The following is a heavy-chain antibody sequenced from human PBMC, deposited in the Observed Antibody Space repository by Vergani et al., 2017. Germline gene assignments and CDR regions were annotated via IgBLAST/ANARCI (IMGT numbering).Heavy chain of an antibody. CDR3: ARGGEVVVAATRGAWFDP. Sequence: QVQLEESGPGLVKPSETLSLTCTVSGGSISSYYWSWIRQPPGKGLEWIGYIYYSGSTNYNPSLKSRVTISVDTSKNQFSLKLSSVTAADTAVYYCARGGEVVVAATRGAWFDPWGQGTLVTVSS. CDR1: GGSISSYY. V-gene: IGHV4-59*12. CDR2: IYYSGST. J-gene: IGHJ5*02. D-gene: IGHD2-15*01.